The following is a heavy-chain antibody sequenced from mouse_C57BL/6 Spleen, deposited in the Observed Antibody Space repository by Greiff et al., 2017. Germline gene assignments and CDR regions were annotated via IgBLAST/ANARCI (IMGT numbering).Heavy chain of an antibody. V-gene: IGHV2-2*01. D-gene: IGHD1-1*02. CDR2: IWSGGST. CDR3: ARNVVLRGTSYFDY. J-gene: IGHJ2*01. Sequence: VQLQQSGPGLVQPSQCLSITCTVSGFSLTSYGVHWVRQSPGKGLEWLGVIWSGGSTDYNAAFISSLSISKDNSKSQVFFKMNSLQADDTAIYYCARNVVLRGTSYFDYWGQGTTLTVSS. CDR1: GFSLTSYG.